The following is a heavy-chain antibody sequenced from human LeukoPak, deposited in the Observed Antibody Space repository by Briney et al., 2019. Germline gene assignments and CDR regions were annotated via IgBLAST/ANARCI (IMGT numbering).Heavy chain of an antibody. D-gene: IGHD2/OR15-2a*01. V-gene: IGHV3-30*03. CDR2: ISFDGSNE. Sequence: GGSLRLSCAASGFTFSSYSMNWVRQAPGKGLECVASISFDGSNENYADSVKGRFSISRDNSKSALYLQMNSLRLEDTAVYFCARDKGNRGWFFFDYWGQGVLVTVSS. CDR3: ARDKGNRGWFFFDY. CDR1: GFTFSSYS. J-gene: IGHJ4*02.